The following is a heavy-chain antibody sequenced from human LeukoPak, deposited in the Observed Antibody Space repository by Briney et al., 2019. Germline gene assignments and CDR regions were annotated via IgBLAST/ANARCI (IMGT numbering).Heavy chain of an antibody. D-gene: IGHD2-15*01. CDR1: GVTFSSFA. CDR2: ISYHGRDT. V-gene: IGHV3-30*04. CDR3: AAQPCSVGRCYLDY. Sequence: PGGSLRLSCAASGVTFSSFAMHWVRQAPGKGLEWVAVISYHGRDTYYADSVKGRFTISSDNSKNTLYLQLNSLGAEDTAVYYCAAQPCSVGRCYLDYWGQGTLVTVSS. J-gene: IGHJ4*02.